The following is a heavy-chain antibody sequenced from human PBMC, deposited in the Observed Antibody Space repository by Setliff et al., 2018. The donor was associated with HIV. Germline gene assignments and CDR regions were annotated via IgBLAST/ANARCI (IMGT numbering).Heavy chain of an antibody. CDR1: GYSITNGNY. J-gene: IGHJ6*03. D-gene: IGHD5-12*01. CDR2: LYDTGRT. V-gene: IGHV4-38-2*01. Sequence: SSETLSLTCLVFGYSITNGNYWGWIRQAPTKGLEWVGTLYDTGRTYYNPPLKSRVSIFVDTTKNEFSLNLRSVTAADTAVYFCVNSGDDGDYYYYYMDVWGKGTTVAVSS. CDR3: VNSGDDGDYYYYYMDV.